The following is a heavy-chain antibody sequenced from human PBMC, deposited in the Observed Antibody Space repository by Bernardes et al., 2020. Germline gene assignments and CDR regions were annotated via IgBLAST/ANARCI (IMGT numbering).Heavy chain of an antibody. D-gene: IGHD3-10*01. CDR1: GGSFSGYY. CDR2: INHSGST. CDR3: ARGGALWFRELFTFDY. J-gene: IGHJ4*02. Sequence: SETLSLTCAVYGGSFSGYYWSWIRQPPGKGLEWIGEINHSGSTNYNPSLKSRVTISVDTSKNQFSLKLSSVTAADTAVYYCARGGALWFRELFTFDYWGQGTLVTVSS. V-gene: IGHV4-34*01.